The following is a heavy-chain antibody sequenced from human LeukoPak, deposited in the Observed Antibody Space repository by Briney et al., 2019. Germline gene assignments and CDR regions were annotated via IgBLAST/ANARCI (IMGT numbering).Heavy chain of an antibody. J-gene: IGHJ4*02. CDR1: GFTFSSYE. D-gene: IGHD5-12*01. CDR2: ISSSGSTI. CDR3: ATNGGGDSGYGNFDY. Sequence: GGSLRLSCAASGFTFSSYEMNWVRRAPGKGLEWVSYISSSGSTIYYADSVKGRFTISRDNAKNSLYLQMNRLRAEDTALYYCATNGGGDSGYGNFDYWGQGTLVTVS. V-gene: IGHV3-48*03.